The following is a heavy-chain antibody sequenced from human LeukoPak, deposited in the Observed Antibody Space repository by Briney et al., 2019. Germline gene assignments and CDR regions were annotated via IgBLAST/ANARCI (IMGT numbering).Heavy chain of an antibody. J-gene: IGHJ6*03. Sequence: GRSLRLSCAASGFTFDDYAMHWVRQAPGEGLEWVSGISWNSGSIGYAGSVKGRFTISRDNAKNSLYLQMNSLRAEDMALYYCAKAYGSGSSRYYMDVWGKGTTVTVSS. CDR3: AKAYGSGSSRYYMDV. V-gene: IGHV3-9*03. D-gene: IGHD3-10*01. CDR2: ISWNSGSI. CDR1: GFTFDDYA.